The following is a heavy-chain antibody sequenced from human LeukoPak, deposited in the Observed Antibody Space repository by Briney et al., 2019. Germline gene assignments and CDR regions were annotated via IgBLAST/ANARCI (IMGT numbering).Heavy chain of an antibody. J-gene: IGHJ4*02. V-gene: IGHV4-59*01. CDR3: ARVRDMSSYFHDLDY. Sequence: SETLSLTCTVSGGSISSYYWSWIRQPPGKGLEWIGCIHYSGSTNYNPSLKSRVTISVDTSKNQFSLKPSSVTAADTAVYYCARVRDMSSYFHDLDYWGQGTLVTVSS. CDR2: IHYSGST. CDR1: GGSISSYY. D-gene: IGHD3-3*01.